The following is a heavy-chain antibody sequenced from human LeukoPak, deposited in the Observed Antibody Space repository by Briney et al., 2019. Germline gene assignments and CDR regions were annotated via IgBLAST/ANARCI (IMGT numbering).Heavy chain of an antibody. D-gene: IGHD5-18*01. Sequence: PGGSLRLSCAASGFTSGFTFSIYAMHWVRQAPGKGLECVAVISYDGTNKYYADSVKGRFTISRDDSKNTLYLQMNSLRTEDTAVYYCARSGWIQLWFYDYWGQGTLVTVSS. V-gene: IGHV3-30*04. CDR3: ARSGWIQLWFYDY. J-gene: IGHJ4*02. CDR1: GFTFSIYA. CDR2: ISYDGTNK.